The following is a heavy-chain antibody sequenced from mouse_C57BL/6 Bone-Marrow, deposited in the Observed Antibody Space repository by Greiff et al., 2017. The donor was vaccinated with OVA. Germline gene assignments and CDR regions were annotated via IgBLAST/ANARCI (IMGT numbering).Heavy chain of an antibody. V-gene: IGHV1-84*01. D-gene: IGHD1-1*01. CDR1: GYTFTDYY. CDR3: ARTCYYGSSYDYYAMDY. J-gene: IGHJ4*01. Sequence: QVQLKQSGPELVKPGASVKISCKASGYTFTDYYINWVKQRPGQGLEWIGWIYPGSGNTKYNEKFKGKATLTVDTSSSTAYMQLGSLTSEDSAVYYCARTCYYGSSYDYYAMDYWGQGTSVTVSS. CDR2: IYPGSGNT.